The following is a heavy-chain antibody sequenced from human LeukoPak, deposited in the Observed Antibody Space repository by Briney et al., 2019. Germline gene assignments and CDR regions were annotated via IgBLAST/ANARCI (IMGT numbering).Heavy chain of an antibody. CDR1: GGSISSYW. Sequence: PSETLSLTCSVSGGSISSYWWSWIRQPAGKGLEFIGRIYTTGRTNYNPSLKSRVSMSVDTSKNKFSLELRSVTAADTAVYFCARGGYTISSYIFDYWGQGDLVTVSS. J-gene: IGHJ4*02. D-gene: IGHD3-16*02. CDR2: IYTTGRT. CDR3: ARGGYTISSYIFDY. V-gene: IGHV4-4*07.